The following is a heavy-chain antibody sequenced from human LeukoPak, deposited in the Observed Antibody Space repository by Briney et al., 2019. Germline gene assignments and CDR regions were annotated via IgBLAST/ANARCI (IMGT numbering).Heavy chain of an antibody. D-gene: IGHD3-3*01. V-gene: IGHV3-74*01. CDR3: ARGGFEEEWLLRSNYMDV. J-gene: IGHJ6*03. CDR1: GLTSSTYW. Sequence: GGSLRLSCAASGLTSSTYWMHWVRQAPGEGLVWVSRINTDGSSTSYADSVKGRFTISRDNAKNTLYLQMNSLRAEDTAVYYCARGGFEEEWLLRSNYMDVWGKGTTVTVSS. CDR2: INTDGSST.